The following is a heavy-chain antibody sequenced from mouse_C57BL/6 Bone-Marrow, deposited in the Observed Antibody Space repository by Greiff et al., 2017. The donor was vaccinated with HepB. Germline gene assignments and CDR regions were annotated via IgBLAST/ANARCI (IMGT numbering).Heavy chain of an antibody. J-gene: IGHJ4*01. Sequence: EVQRVESGGGLVQSGRSLRLSCATSGFTFSDFYMEWVRQAPGKGLEWIAASRNKANDYTTEYSASVKGRFIVSRDTSQSILYLQMNALRAEDTAIYYCARDAPEGYYAMDYWGQGTSVTVSS. CDR1: GFTFSDFY. CDR2: SRNKANDYTT. V-gene: IGHV7-1*01. CDR3: ARDAPEGYYAMDY.